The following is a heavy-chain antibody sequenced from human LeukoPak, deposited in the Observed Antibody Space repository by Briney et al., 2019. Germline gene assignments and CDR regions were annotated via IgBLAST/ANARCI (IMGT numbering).Heavy chain of an antibody. CDR3: ARDGRSAFDI. J-gene: IGHJ3*02. CDR1: GGSISSYY. V-gene: IGHV4-59*01. Sequence: SETLSLTCTVSGGSISSYYWSWIRQPPGKGLGWIGYIYYSGSTNYNPSLKSRVTISVDTSKNRFSLKLSSVTAADTAVYYCARDGRSAFDIWGQGTMVTVSS. CDR2: IYYSGST.